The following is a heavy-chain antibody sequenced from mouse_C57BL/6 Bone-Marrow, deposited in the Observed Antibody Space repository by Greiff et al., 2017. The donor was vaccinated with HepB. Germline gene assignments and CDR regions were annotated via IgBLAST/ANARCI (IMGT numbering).Heavy chain of an antibody. Sequence: EVQRVESGPVLVKPGASVKMSCKASGYTFTDYYMNWVKQSHGKSLEWIGVINPYNGGTSYNQKFKGKATLTVDKSSSTAYMELNSLTSEDSAVYYCAKSLFGTKYFDVWGTGTTVTVSS. V-gene: IGHV1-19*01. J-gene: IGHJ1*03. CDR3: AKSLFGTKYFDV. CDR1: GYTFTDYY. CDR2: INPYNGGT. D-gene: IGHD2-14*01.